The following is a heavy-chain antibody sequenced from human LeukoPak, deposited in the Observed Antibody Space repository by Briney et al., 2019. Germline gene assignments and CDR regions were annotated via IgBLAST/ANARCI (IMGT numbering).Heavy chain of an antibody. V-gene: IGHV3-11*05. CDR2: ISSSSSYT. Sequence: GGSLRLSCAASGFTFSDYYMSWIRQAPGKGLEWVSYISSSSSYTNYADSVKGRFTISRDNAKNSLYLQMNSLRAEDTAVYYCARVLMVRGVTFDYWGQGTLVTVSS. D-gene: IGHD3-10*01. J-gene: IGHJ4*02. CDR1: GFTFSDYY. CDR3: ARVLMVRGVTFDY.